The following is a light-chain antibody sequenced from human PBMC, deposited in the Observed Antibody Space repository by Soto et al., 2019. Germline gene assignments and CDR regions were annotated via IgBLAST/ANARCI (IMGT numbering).Light chain of an antibody. J-gene: IGKJ4*01. V-gene: IGKV3-11*01. Sequence: EVVLTKSPATLPFSPEGRATHSCRSRQSIANYVACHQQKPGPAPRLLFDGASNRATGIPARFSGSGAGTDFTLTISNLEPEDFAFYYCQQRSNWPPTFGGGTKVDIK. CDR3: QQRSNWPPT. CDR2: GAS. CDR1: QSIANY.